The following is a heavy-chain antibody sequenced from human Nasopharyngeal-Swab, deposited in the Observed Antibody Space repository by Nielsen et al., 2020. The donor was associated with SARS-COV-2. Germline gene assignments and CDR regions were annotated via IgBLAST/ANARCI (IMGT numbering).Heavy chain of an antibody. CDR1: GGSISSSNW. CDR3: ARYYYDSSILDY. Sequence: SETLSLTCAVSGGSISSSNWWSWVRQPPGKGLEWIGEIYHSGSTNYNPSLKSRVTISVDTSKNQFSLKLSSVTAADTAVYYCARYYYDSSILDYWGQGTLVTVSS. J-gene: IGHJ4*02. CDR2: IYHSGST. D-gene: IGHD3-22*01. V-gene: IGHV4-4*02.